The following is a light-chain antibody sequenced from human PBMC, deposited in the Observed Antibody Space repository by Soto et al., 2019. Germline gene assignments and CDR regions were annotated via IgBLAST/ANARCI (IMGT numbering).Light chain of an antibody. CDR2: GVR. J-gene: IGLJ1*01. CDR3: SSYTNINTRACV. Sequence: QSALTQPTSVSGSPGQSIAIPCTGNGNDIGAYDYVSWYQQHPGKAPRLLIHGVRNRPPGISSRFSGFKSGLTASLTISGLQAEDEADYYCSSYTNINTRACVFGTGTKVTVL. V-gene: IGLV2-14*01. CDR1: GNDIGAYDY.